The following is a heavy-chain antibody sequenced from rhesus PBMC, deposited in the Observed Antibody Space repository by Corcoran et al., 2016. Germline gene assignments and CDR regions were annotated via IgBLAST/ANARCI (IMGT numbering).Heavy chain of an antibody. CDR1: GFSISTTGTG. Sequence: QVTLKESGPALVKPTQTLTLTCTFSGFSISTTGTGVGWIRQPPGKALEWLANIVWNESKYYSTALKSRLTISKDPSKNQVVLTMTNMDPVDTATYYCARGDWNDVFDYWGQGVLVTVSS. V-gene: IGHV2-95*01. CDR2: IVWNESK. D-gene: IGHD1-7*02. CDR3: ARGDWNDVFDY. J-gene: IGHJ4*01.